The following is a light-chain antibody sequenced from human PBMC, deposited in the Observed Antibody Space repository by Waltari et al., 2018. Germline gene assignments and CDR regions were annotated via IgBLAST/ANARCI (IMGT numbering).Light chain of an antibody. J-gene: IGKJ3*01. CDR2: AAS. CDR3: KKYVRVPFT. V-gene: IGKV1-27*01. CDR1: KGISNY. Sequence: DIQMTQSPSSLSASVGDRVTITCRASKGISNYLAWYQQTPGKVPKLLIYAASTWQSGVPSRFRSSGSGTDFTLTISSMQPEDVATYYCKKYVRVPFTFGPGTKVEI.